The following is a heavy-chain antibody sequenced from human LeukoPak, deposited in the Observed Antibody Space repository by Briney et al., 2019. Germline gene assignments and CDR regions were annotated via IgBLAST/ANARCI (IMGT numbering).Heavy chain of an antibody. Sequence: SVKVSCKASGGTFSSYAISWVRQAPGQGLEWMGRIIPILGIANYAQKFQGRVMITADKSTSTAYMELSSLRSEDTAVYYCARAYCGGDCYSLTYWGQGTLVTVSS. D-gene: IGHD2-21*02. J-gene: IGHJ4*02. CDR3: ARAYCGGDCYSLTY. V-gene: IGHV1-69*04. CDR1: GGTFSSYA. CDR2: IIPILGIA.